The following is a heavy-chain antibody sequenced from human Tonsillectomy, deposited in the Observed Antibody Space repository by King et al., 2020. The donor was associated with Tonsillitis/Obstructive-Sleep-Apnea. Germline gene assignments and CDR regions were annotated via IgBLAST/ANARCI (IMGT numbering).Heavy chain of an antibody. J-gene: IGHJ2*01. Sequence: VQLQESGPGLVKPSETLSLTCTVSGGSVSSGSYYWSWIRQPPGKGLEWIGYIYYRGSTNYNPSLKSHVTISVETAKNQLSLKLSSVTAADTAVYYCAGQSCGGDCYFIGSWYFDLWGRGTLVTVSS. CDR1: GGSVSSGSYY. CDR2: IYYRGST. D-gene: IGHD2-21*01. CDR3: AGQSCGGDCYFIGSWYFDL. V-gene: IGHV4-61*01.